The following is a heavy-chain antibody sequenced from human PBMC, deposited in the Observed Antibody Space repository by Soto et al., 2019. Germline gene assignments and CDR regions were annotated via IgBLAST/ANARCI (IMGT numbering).Heavy chain of an antibody. CDR1: GYTFTSYG. CDR2: ISAYNGNT. CDR3: ARSLLPYYYGSGRYSVPSSNGMDV. J-gene: IGHJ6*02. Sequence: QVQLVQSGAEVKKPGASVKVSCKASGYTFTSYGISWVRQAPGQGLEWMGWISAYNGNTNYAQKLQGRVTMTTDTSTSTAYMELRSLGADDTAVYYCARSLLPYYYGSGRYSVPSSNGMDVWGQGTTVTVSS. V-gene: IGHV1-18*04. D-gene: IGHD3-10*01.